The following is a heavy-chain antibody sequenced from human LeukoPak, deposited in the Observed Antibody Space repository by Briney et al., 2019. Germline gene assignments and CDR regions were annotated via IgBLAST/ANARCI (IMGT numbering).Heavy chain of an antibody. V-gene: IGHV4-34*01. D-gene: IGHD2-2*01. CDR2: INHSGST. J-gene: IGHJ6*03. CDR1: GGSFSGYY. Sequence: SETLSLTCTVYGGSFSGYYWSWIRQPPGKGLEWIGEINHSGSTNYNPSLKSRVTISVDTSKNQFSLKLSSVTAADTAVYYCARGRTGYQLLPTKKDYSYYYMDVWDKGTTVTVSS. CDR3: ARGRTGYQLLPTKKDYSYYYMDV.